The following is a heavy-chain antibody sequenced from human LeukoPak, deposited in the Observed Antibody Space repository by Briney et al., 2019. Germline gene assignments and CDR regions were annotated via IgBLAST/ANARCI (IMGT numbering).Heavy chain of an antibody. Sequence: QTGGSLRLSCATSGFTFKTYAMTWVRQAPGKGLEWVSAVSDRDDGTYYADSVKGRFTISRDSSRNTVFLQMNSLRAEDMAIYYCAKGVPRGSGWAFDYWGQGALVIVSS. CDR2: VSDRDDGT. D-gene: IGHD6-19*01. V-gene: IGHV3-23*01. CDR3: AKGVPRGSGWAFDY. J-gene: IGHJ4*02. CDR1: GFTFKTYA.